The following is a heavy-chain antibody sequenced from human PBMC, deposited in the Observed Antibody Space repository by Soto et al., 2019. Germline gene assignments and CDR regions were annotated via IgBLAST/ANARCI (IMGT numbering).Heavy chain of an antibody. V-gene: IGHV1-69*06. CDR1: GGTFSSYA. D-gene: IGHD2-15*01. CDR2: IIPIFGTA. Sequence: QVQLVQSGAEGKKPGSSVKVSCKASGGTFSSYAISWVRQAPGQRREWKGGIIPIFGTANYAQKFQGRVTITADKSTSTGYMELSSLGSEDTAVYYCARFVAIPGYDYGMDVWGQGTTVTVSS. CDR3: ARFVAIPGYDYGMDV. J-gene: IGHJ6*02.